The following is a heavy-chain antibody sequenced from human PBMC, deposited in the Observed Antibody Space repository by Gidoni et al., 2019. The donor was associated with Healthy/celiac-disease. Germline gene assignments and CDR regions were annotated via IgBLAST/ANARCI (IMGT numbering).Heavy chain of an antibody. Sequence: QVQLQESGQGLVKPSETLSLTCTVAGCSLSSYYWSRIRQTAGKGLEWIGRIYPRGSTNYNPSLKSRVTMSGDTSKNQFSLKLSSVTAADTAVYYCARDGRRDCSSTSCYPYYYYGMDVWGQGTTVTVSS. CDR1: GCSLSSYY. V-gene: IGHV4-4*07. CDR2: IYPRGST. D-gene: IGHD2-2*01. CDR3: ARDGRRDCSSTSCYPYYYYGMDV. J-gene: IGHJ6*02.